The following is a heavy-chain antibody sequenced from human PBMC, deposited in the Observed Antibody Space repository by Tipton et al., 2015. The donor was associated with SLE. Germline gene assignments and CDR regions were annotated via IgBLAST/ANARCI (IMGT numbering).Heavy chain of an antibody. D-gene: IGHD3-22*01. Sequence: SLRLSCAASGFTFSSYGMHWVRQAPGKGLEWVAVISYDGSNKYYVDSVKGRFTISRDNSKNTLYLQMNSLRAEDTAVYYCARVHYYDSTLDYWGQGTLVTVSS. CDR3: ARVHYYDSTLDY. CDR2: ISYDGSNK. J-gene: IGHJ4*02. CDR1: GFTFSSYG. V-gene: IGHV3-30*03.